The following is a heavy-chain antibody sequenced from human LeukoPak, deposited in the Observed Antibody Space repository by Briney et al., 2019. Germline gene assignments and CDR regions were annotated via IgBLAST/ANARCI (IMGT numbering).Heavy chain of an antibody. CDR1: GFTFNDAW. D-gene: IGHD3-22*01. CDR3: TTSHYYDSSGYYWAIGY. Sequence: PGGSLRLSCAASGFTFNDAWMSWVRQAPGKGLEWVGRIKNKVDGGTTEYAAPVKGRFTISRDDSKNTLYVQMNSLKTEDTAVYYCTTSHYYDSSGYYWAIGYWGQGTLVTVSS. CDR2: IKNKVDGGTT. J-gene: IGHJ4*02. V-gene: IGHV3-15*01.